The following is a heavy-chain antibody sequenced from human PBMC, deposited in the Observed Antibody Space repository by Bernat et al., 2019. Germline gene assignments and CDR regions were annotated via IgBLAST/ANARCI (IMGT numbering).Heavy chain of an antibody. CDR2: ISGSGGST. J-gene: IGHJ1*01. Sequence: EVQLLESGGGLVQPGGSLRLSCAAFGFTFSGYAMGWVRQAPGRGLEWVSAISGSGGSTYYADSVKGRFTISRDNSKNTLYLQMNSLRAEDTAVYYCAKKSLRVQGYFQHWGQGTLVTVSS. CDR3: AKKSLRVQGYFQH. V-gene: IGHV3-23*01. CDR1: GFTFSGYA.